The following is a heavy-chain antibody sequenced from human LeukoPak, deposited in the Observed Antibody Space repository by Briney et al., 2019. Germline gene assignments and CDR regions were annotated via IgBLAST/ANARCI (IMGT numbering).Heavy chain of an antibody. V-gene: IGHV1-8*01. CDR1: GDTFTSYD. CDR3: ARGSQLRFLSPRGFDY. J-gene: IGHJ4*02. D-gene: IGHD3-3*01. Sequence: ASVKVSCKASGDTFTSYDINWVQQATGQGLEWMGWMNPNSGNTGYAQKFQGRVTMTRNTSISTAYMELSSLRSEDTAVYYCARGSQLRFLSPRGFDYWGQGTLVTVSS. CDR2: MNPNSGNT.